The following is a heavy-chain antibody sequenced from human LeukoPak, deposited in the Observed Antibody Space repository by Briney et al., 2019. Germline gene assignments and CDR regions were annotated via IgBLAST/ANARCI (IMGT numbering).Heavy chain of an antibody. Sequence: SETLSLTCTASGGSISSSSYYWGWIRQPPGKGLEWIGSIYYSGSTYYNPSLKSRVTISVDTSKNQFSLKLSSVTAADTAVYYCARHEGIVATIRWFDPWGQGTLVTVSS. D-gene: IGHD5-12*01. CDR2: IYYSGST. CDR1: GGSISSSSYY. J-gene: IGHJ5*02. V-gene: IGHV4-39*01. CDR3: ARHEGIVATIRWFDP.